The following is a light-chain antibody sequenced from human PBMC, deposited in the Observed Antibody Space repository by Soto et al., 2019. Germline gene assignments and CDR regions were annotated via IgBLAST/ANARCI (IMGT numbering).Light chain of an antibody. CDR3: CSYAGDSYV. J-gene: IGLJ1*01. Sequence: QSALTQPASVSGSPGQSITISCTGTSSDVGNYNLVSWYQQHPGKAPKLMIYDVSKRPSGVSNRFSGSKSGNTASLTISGLQADDEADYYGCSYAGDSYVFGTGTKLTVL. CDR1: SSDVGNYNL. CDR2: DVS. V-gene: IGLV2-23*02.